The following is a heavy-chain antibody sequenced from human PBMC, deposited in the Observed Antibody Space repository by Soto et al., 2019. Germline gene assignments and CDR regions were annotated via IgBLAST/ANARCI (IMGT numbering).Heavy chain of an antibody. J-gene: IGHJ4*02. V-gene: IGHV3-30-3*01. CDR1: GFTFSSYA. CDR2: ISYDGSNK. Sequence: QVQLVESGGGVVQPGRSLRLSCAASGFTFSSYAMDWVRQAPGKGLEWVAVISYDGSNKYYADSVKGRFTISRDNSKNTLYLQMNSLRAEDTAVYYCAREAWELLRYYFDYWGQGTLVTVSS. CDR3: AREAWELLRYYFDY. D-gene: IGHD1-26*01.